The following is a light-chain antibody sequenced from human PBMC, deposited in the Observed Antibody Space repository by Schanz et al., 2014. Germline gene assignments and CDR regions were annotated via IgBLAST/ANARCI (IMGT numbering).Light chain of an antibody. CDR1: SSDVGGYDF. CDR2: GGS. Sequence: QSALTQPASVSGSPGQSITISCTGTSSDVGGYDFVSWYQQHPGKAPKLMIFGGSKRPSGVSHRFSGSKSANTASLTISGLQAEDEADYYCCSYAGDNTLRFGGGTKLTVL. V-gene: IGLV2-23*01. CDR3: CSYAGDNTLR. J-gene: IGLJ3*02.